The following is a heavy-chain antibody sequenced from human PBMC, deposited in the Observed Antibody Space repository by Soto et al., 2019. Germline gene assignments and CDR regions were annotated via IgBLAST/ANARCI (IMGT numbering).Heavy chain of an antibody. CDR2: ISGSGGST. Sequence: EVQLLESGGGLVQPGGSLRLSCAASGFTFSSYAMSWVRQAPGKGLEWVSAISGSGGSTYYADSVKGRFTISRDNSKNTLYRQMTSLRAEDTAVYYCAKDLFGGSPGDYWGQGTLVTVSS. J-gene: IGHJ4*02. CDR1: GFTFSSYA. CDR3: AKDLFGGSPGDY. D-gene: IGHD3-16*01. V-gene: IGHV3-23*01.